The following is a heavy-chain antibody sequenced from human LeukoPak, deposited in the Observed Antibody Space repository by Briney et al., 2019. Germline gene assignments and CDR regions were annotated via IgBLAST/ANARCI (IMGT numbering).Heavy chain of an antibody. D-gene: IGHD5-24*01. CDR1: GFTFRKHY. CDR3: ARDEMATSYPYYYYGMDV. J-gene: IGHJ6*02. CDR2: IVASGSNI. V-gene: IGHV3-11*04. Sequence: GGSLTLSCAASGFTFRKHYMSWIRQPPGRGPEWVGYIVASGSNIYYRDSVTGRLTISRDNAKNSMYLQMNSLRAEDTAVYYCARDEMATSYPYYYYGMDVWGQGTTVTVSS.